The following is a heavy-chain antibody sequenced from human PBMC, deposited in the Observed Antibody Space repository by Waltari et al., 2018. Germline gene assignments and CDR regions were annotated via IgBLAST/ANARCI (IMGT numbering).Heavy chain of an antibody. CDR1: GGSFSTYA. CDR2: IIPMLGTA. CDR3: ARGGLYGQQLLESAFEI. Sequence: QVQLVQSGAELKKPGSSVKVSCKASGGSFSTYAITWVRQAPGQGLEWMGGIIPMLGTANYAQKIQDRVTIITDESMTTAYMELSSLTSEDTAVYYCARGGLYGQQLLESAFEIWGQGTKVTVSS. D-gene: IGHD6-13*01. V-gene: IGHV1-69*05. J-gene: IGHJ3*02.